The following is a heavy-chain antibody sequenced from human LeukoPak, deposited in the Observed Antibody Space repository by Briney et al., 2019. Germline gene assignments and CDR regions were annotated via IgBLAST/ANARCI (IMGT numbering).Heavy chain of an antibody. J-gene: IGHJ4*02. Sequence: SETLSLTCTVSGGSISSYYWSWIRQPPGKGLEWIGYIYYSGSTNYNPSLKSRVTISVDTSKNQFSLKLSSVTAADTAVYYCARVLAMVRGVIYYFDYWGQGTLVTVSS. D-gene: IGHD3-10*01. CDR1: GGSISSYY. V-gene: IGHV4-59*01. CDR3: ARVLAMVRGVIYYFDY. CDR2: IYYSGST.